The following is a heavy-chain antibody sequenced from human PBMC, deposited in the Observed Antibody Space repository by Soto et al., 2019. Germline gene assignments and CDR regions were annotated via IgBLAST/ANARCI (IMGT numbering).Heavy chain of an antibody. CDR3: GRGWWELLDNSYYYGMDF. Sequence: QVQLVQSGAEVKKPGASVKVSCKTSGYTFTNYGVSWVRQAPGQGLEWVGWVSAYNGNTNYAQKVQGRVTMTTDTSTSTAYMELRSLRYDDAAVYYCGRGWWELLDNSYYYGMDFWGQGTTVTVSS. D-gene: IGHD1-26*01. J-gene: IGHJ6*02. V-gene: IGHV1-18*01. CDR2: VSAYNGNT. CDR1: GYTFTNYG.